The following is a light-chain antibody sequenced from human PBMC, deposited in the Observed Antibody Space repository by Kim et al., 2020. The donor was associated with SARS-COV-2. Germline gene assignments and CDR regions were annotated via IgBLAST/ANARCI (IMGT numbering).Light chain of an antibody. J-gene: IGKJ2*01. CDR3: QQYGSSPRT. V-gene: IGKV3-20*01. Sequence: LSPGERATRSCRASQSVSSSYLAWYQQKPGQAPRLLIYGASSRATGIPDRFSGSGSGTDFTLTISRLESEDFAVYYCQQYGSSPRTFGQGTKLEI. CDR2: GAS. CDR1: QSVSSSY.